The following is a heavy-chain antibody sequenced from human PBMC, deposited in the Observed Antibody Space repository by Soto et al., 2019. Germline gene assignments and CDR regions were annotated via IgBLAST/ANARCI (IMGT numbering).Heavy chain of an antibody. V-gene: IGHV3-7*03. J-gene: IGHJ5*02. D-gene: IGHD4-4*01. CDR2: INEDGSQQ. CDR1: GFIFSDSW. CDR3: VRGRSTENP. Sequence: EVQLVESGGGLVQPGGSLRLSCAASGFIFSDSWMSWVRQSPGRGLEWVTNINEDGSQQYSVASVKGRFTISRDNARQSVYLQMNSLRVEDTAVYFCVRGRSTENPWGQGTVVTVSS.